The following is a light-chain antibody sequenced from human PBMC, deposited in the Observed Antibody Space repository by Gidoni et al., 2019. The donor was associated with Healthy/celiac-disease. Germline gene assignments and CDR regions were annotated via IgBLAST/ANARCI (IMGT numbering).Light chain of an antibody. CDR1: QSGSSN. J-gene: IGKJ5*01. CDR3: QQYNNWPPIT. V-gene: IGKV3-15*01. CDR2: GAS. Sequence: DIVITQSPATLSVSPGERATLSCRASQSGSSNLAWYQQKPGQAPRLLIYGASTRATGIPARFSGSGSGTEFTLTISSLQSEDFAVYYCQQYNNWPPITFXXXTRLEIK.